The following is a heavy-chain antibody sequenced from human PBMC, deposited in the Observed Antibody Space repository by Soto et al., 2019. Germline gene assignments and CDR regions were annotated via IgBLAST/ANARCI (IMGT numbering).Heavy chain of an antibody. J-gene: IGHJ6*02. D-gene: IGHD6-13*01. V-gene: IGHV1-3*01. CDR2: INAGNGNT. Sequence: QVQLVQSGAEVKKPGASVKVSCKASEDTFTRYVIHWVRPAPGQRLEWMGWINAGNGNTKYSQNFQGRVTITRDASASTDSMELSSLRAQDTAVYYCATSTIDTSTWKQYCYGMDVWGQGSTVTVSS. CDR3: ATSTIDTSTWKQYCYGMDV. CDR1: EDTFTRYV.